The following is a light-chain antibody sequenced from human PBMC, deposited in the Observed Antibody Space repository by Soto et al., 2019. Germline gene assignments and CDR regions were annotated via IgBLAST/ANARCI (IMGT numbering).Light chain of an antibody. V-gene: IGKV3-15*01. J-gene: IGKJ5*01. CDR3: QKYNGWPIT. CDR1: HSVVNN. CDR2: GAS. Sequence: DIVSTQSPPTQSLSPVERSTLLSTASHSVVNNLAWHQQKPGQAPRLLIYGASTRATGFPARFSGSGSGTEFTLTISSLQSEDFAVYYCQKYNGWPITCGKGQRRAIK.